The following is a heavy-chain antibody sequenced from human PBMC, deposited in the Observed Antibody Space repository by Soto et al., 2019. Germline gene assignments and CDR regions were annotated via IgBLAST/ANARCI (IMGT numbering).Heavy chain of an antibody. Sequence: GASVKVSCKASGYTFTSYGISWVRQAPGQGLEWMGWISAYNGNTNYAQKLQGRVTMTTDTSTSTAYMELRSLRSDDTAVYYCARVSDSSGYYDAFDIWRQRTMVTVSS. J-gene: IGHJ3*02. V-gene: IGHV1-18*04. D-gene: IGHD3-22*01. CDR2: ISAYNGNT. CDR1: GYTFTSYG. CDR3: ARVSDSSGYYDAFDI.